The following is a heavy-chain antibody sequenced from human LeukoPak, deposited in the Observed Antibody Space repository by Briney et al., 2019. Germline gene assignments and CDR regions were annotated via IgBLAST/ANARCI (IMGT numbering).Heavy chain of an antibody. CDR1: GFTFSDYY. CDR3: ARAGAPVYGIDY. J-gene: IGHJ4*02. V-gene: IGHV3-11*04. D-gene: IGHD3-10*01. Sequence: GGSLRLSCAASGFTFSDYYMSWIRQAPGKGLEWVSYISSSGSTILYADSVRGRFTISRDNDKSSLYLQMKSLRADDTAIYYCARAGAPVYGIDYWGQGPLATVS. CDR2: ISSSGSTI.